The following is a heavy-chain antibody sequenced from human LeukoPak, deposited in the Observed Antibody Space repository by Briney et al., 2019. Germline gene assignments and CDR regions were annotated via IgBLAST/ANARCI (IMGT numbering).Heavy chain of an antibody. V-gene: IGHV3-30*04. CDR2: VSYDGSNK. CDR1: GFTFSSYA. Sequence: GRSLRLSCAASGFTFSSYAMHWVRQAPGKGLEWVAVVSYDGSNKHYADSVKGRFTISRDNSKNTLYLQMNSLRAEDTAVYYCARVVGDRDYWGQGTLVTVSS. J-gene: IGHJ4*02. CDR3: ARVVGDRDY.